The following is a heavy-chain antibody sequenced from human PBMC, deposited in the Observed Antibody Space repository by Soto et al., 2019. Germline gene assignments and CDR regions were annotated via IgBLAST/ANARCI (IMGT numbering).Heavy chain of an antibody. V-gene: IGHV3-21*01. D-gene: IGHD6-19*01. CDR3: ARGQTIAVAGNWFDP. CDR2: ISSSSSYI. Sequence: ESGGGLVKPGGSLRLSCAASGFTFSSYSMNWVRQAPGKGLEWVSSISSSSSYIYYADSVKGRFTISRDNAKNSLYLQMNSLRAEDTAVYYCARGQTIAVAGNWFDPWGQGTLVTVSS. J-gene: IGHJ5*02. CDR1: GFTFSSYS.